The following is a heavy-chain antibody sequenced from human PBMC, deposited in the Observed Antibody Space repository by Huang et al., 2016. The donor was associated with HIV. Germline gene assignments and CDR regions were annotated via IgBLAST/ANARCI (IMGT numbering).Heavy chain of an antibody. J-gene: IGHJ6*02. CDR1: DRSFSRYY. Sequence: QGRLQQWGAGLLKPSEALSFTCAVYDRSFSRYYWTWVRQPPGKGREWIGEISPSGSINDTAAVERRGTISRDTSKNQFSLRLTAMTAADTATYFCARAPDGNDYSLYNYYGLDIWGQGTTVTVSS. CDR3: ARAPDGNDYSLYNYYGLDI. CDR2: ISPSGSI. V-gene: IGHV4-34*01. D-gene: IGHD2-15*01.